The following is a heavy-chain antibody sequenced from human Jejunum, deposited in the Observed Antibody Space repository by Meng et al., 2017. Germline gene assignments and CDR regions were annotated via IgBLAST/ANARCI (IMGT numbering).Heavy chain of an antibody. CDR3: AGGRFDY. Sequence: GGSLRLSCAASGFTVSSTFMSWVRQAPGKGLEWVSKMNSNGNMNYGDSVKGRFTISRDNSKNTMYLQMSSLRAEDTAVYYCAGGRFDYWGQGTLVTVS. V-gene: IGHV3-66*02. CDR2: MNSNGNM. CDR1: GFTVSSTF. J-gene: IGHJ4*02.